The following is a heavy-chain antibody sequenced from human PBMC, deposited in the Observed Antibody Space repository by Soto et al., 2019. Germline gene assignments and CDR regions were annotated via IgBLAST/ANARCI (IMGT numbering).Heavy chain of an antibody. CDR1: GGSISSGGYY. CDR2: IYYSGST. CDR3: ARSSPVVTAP. J-gene: IGHJ5*02. D-gene: IGHD2-21*02. V-gene: IGHV4-31*03. Sequence: QVQLQESGPGLVKPSQTLSLTCTVSGGSISSGGYYWSWIRQHPGKGLEWIGYIYYSGSTYYNPSPKRRITISVDTSKNQFSLKLSSVTAADTAVYYCARSSPVVTAPWGQGTLVTVSS.